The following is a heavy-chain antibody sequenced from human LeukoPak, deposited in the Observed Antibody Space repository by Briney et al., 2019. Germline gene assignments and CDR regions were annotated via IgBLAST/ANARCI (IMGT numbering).Heavy chain of an antibody. CDR3: ARDGYPNGLFDP. V-gene: IGHV4-34*01. Sequence: PSETLSLTCTVYGGSFSGYFWGWIRQPPGKGLEWIGEINHSGSTNYNPSLKSRVTISVDTSKNQFSLKLSSVTAADTAVYYCARDGYPNGLFDPWGQGTLVTVS. CDR1: GGSFSGYF. CDR2: INHSGST. J-gene: IGHJ5*02. D-gene: IGHD5-24*01.